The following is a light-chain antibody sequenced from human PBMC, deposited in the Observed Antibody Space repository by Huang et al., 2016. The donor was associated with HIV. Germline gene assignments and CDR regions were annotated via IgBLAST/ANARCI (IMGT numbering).Light chain of an antibody. CDR3: MQSIQPAT. Sequence: DIVMTQTPLSLSVTPGQPASISCKSSQSLLQTDGKTYLYWYLQKPGQSPQLLIYEVSNRLSGVPDRISGSGSGAKFTLKISRVEAEDVGVYYCMQSIQPATFGQGTKVEVK. CDR2: EVS. J-gene: IGKJ1*01. V-gene: IGKV2D-29*02. CDR1: QSLLQTDGKTY.